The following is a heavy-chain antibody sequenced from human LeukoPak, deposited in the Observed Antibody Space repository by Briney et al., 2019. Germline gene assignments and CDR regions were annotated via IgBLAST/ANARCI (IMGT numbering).Heavy chain of an antibody. J-gene: IGHJ4*02. CDR1: GFTFSSYA. CDR2: ISGSGGST. Sequence: GSLRLSCAASGFTFSSYAMSWVRQAPGKGLEWVSAISGSGGSTYYADSVKGRFTISRDNSKNTLYLQMNSLRAEDTAVYYCAKERPSGFGETIDYFDYWGQGTLVTVSS. CDR3: AKERPSGFGETIDYFDY. V-gene: IGHV3-23*01. D-gene: IGHD3-10*01.